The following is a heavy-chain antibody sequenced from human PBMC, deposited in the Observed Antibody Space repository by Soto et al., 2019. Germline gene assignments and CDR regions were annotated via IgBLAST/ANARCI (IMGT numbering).Heavy chain of an antibody. CDR2: ISSSSSTI. V-gene: IGHV3-48*01. CDR3: ARAPAPSSYYDILTGYSYYFDY. J-gene: IGHJ4*02. Sequence: LRLSCAASGFTFSSYWMHWVRQAPGKGLEWVSYISSSSSTIYYADSVKGRFTISRDNAKNSLYLQMNSLRAEDTAVYYCARAPAPSSYYDILTGYSYYFDYWGQGTLVTVSS. D-gene: IGHD3-9*01. CDR1: GFTFSSYW.